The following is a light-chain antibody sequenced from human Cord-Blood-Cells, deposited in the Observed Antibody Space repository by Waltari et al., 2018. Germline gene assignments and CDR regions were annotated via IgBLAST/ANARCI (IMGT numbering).Light chain of an antibody. J-gene: IGKJ4*01. CDR3: QQCYSTPPLT. Sequence: DIQMTQSPSSLSASVGDRVTLTCRASQSISSYLNWYQQKPGKAPKLLIYAASSLQSGIPSRFSGSGSGTEFTLTISSLQPEDFATYYCQQCYSTPPLTFGGGTKVEIK. V-gene: IGKV1-39*01. CDR2: AAS. CDR1: QSISSY.